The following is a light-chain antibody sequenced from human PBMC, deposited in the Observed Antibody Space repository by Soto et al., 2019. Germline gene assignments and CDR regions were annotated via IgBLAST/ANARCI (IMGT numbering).Light chain of an antibody. V-gene: IGLV2-14*03. CDR1: GSDVGGYNY. CDR2: DVT. J-gene: IGLJ1*01. Sequence: QSALTQPASVSGSPGQSITISCTGTGSDVGGYNYVSWHQQYPGKAPKLVIYDVTNRPSGVSNRFSGSKSGNTASLTISGLQAEDEADYYCSSYTRGRTYVFGTGTKLTV. CDR3: SSYTRGRTYV.